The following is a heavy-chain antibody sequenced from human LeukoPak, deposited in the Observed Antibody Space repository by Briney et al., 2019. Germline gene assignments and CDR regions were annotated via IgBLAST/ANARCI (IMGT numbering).Heavy chain of an antibody. D-gene: IGHD1-26*01. CDR1: GGSISSGDYY. J-gene: IGHJ6*04. CDR3: ARAWGDYYGMDV. Sequence: SETLSLTCTVSGGSISSGDYYWSWIRQPPGKGLEWIGYIYYSGSTYYNPSLKSRVTISVDTSKNQCSLKLSSVTAADTAVYYCARAWGDYYGMDVWGKGTTVTVSS. CDR2: IYYSGST. V-gene: IGHV4-30-4*01.